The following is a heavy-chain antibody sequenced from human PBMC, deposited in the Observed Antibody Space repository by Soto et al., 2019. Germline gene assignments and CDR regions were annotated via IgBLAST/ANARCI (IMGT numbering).Heavy chain of an antibody. J-gene: IGHJ6*03. V-gene: IGHV4-39*01. Sequence: PSETLSLTCSVSGGSISSNSYYWGWIRQSPGKGLEWIGSIYYSGNTYYSPSLKSRVTISVDTSKNQFSLKLSSVTAADTAVYYCASLHFRCGYYYDYSYVIARRTTVPVSS. CDR1: GGSISSNSYY. D-gene: IGHD2-21*01. CDR3: ASLHFRCGYYYDYSYV. CDR2: IYYSGNT.